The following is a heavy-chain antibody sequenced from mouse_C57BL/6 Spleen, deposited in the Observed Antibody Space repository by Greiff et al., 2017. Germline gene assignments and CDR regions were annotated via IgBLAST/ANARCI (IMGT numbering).Heavy chain of an antibody. CDR3: ARWRTEDWYFDV. Sequence: VQLQQSGPELVKPGASVKISCKASGYAFSSSWMNWVKQRPGKGLEWIGRIYPGDGDTNYNGKFKGKATLTADKSSSTAYMQLSSLTSEDSAVYYCARWRTEDWYFDVWGTGTTVTVSS. J-gene: IGHJ1*03. CDR1: GYAFSSSW. V-gene: IGHV1-82*01. CDR2: IYPGDGDT.